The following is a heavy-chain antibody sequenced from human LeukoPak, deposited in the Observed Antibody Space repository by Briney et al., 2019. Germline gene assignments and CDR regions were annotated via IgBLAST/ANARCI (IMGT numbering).Heavy chain of an antibody. CDR3: AKDREEVLWFGELTNWFDP. CDR1: GFTFNRHA. J-gene: IGHJ5*02. V-gene: IGHV3-23*01. CDR2: ISPSGGST. D-gene: IGHD3-10*01. Sequence: PGGSLRLSCAASGFTFNRHAMTWVRQAPGKGLEWVSVISPSGGSTYYADSVKGRFTISRDNSESTLYLQMNSLRADDTAVYYCAKDREEVLWFGELTNWFDPWGQGTLVTVSS.